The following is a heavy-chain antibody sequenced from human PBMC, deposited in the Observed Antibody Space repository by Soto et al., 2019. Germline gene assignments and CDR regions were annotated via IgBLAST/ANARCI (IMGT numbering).Heavy chain of an antibody. CDR1: GGSISSGGYY. CDR3: ARSIAAAGTYYYYYYYMDV. Sequence: SETLSLTCTVSGGSISSGGYYWSWIRQHPGKGLEWIGYIYYSGSTYYNPSLKSRVTISVDTSKNQFSLKLSSVTAADTAVYYCARSIAAAGTYYYYYYYMDVWGKGTTVTVSS. V-gene: IGHV4-31*03. J-gene: IGHJ6*03. CDR2: IYYSGST. D-gene: IGHD6-13*01.